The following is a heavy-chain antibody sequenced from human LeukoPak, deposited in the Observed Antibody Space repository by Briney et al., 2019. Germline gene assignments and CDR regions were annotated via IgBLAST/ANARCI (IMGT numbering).Heavy chain of an antibody. Sequence: PSETLSLTCTVSGGSISSYYWSWIRQPPGKGLEWIGYIYYSGSTNYNPSLKSRVTISVDTSKNQFSLKLSSVTAADTAVYYCAREPNSGYDLWGQGTLVTVSS. CDR2: IYYSGST. CDR1: GGSISSYY. V-gene: IGHV4-59*01. CDR3: AREPNSGYDL. J-gene: IGHJ4*02. D-gene: IGHD5-12*01.